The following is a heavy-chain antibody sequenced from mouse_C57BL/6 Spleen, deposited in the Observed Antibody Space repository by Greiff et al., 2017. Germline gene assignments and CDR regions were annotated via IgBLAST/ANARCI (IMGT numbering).Heavy chain of an antibody. CDR1: GYTFTSYW. Sequence: VKLQQPGAELVMPGASVKLSCKASGYTFTSYWMHWVKQRPGQGLEWIGEIDPSDSYTNYNQKFKGKSTLTVDKYSSTAYMQLSSLTSEDSAVYYCARDYYGSTYAMDYWGQGTSVTVSS. V-gene: IGHV1-69*01. D-gene: IGHD1-1*01. J-gene: IGHJ4*01. CDR3: ARDYYGSTYAMDY. CDR2: IDPSDSYT.